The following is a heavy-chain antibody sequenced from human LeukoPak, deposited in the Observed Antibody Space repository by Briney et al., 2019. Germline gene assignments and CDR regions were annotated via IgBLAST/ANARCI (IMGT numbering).Heavy chain of an antibody. D-gene: IGHD2-2*01. Sequence: GGSLRLSCAASGFTVSSSYMSWVRQAPGKGLEWVSVLYGGGTTYFADSVKGRFTISRDSPKNTLYLQMNSLRADDTAVYYCARSVYCSSSSCYHLDVWGQGTTVIVSS. J-gene: IGHJ6*02. V-gene: IGHV3-53*01. CDR2: LYGGGTT. CDR3: ARSVYCSSSSCYHLDV. CDR1: GFTVSSSY.